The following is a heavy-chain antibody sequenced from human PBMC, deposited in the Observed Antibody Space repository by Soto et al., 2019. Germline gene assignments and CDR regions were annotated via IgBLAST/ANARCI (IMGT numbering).Heavy chain of an antibody. CDR2: ISSSSSYT. Sequence: QVQLVESGGGLVKPGGSLRLSCAASGFTFSDYYMSWIRQAPGKGLEWVSYISSSSSYTNYADSVKGRFTISRDNAKNSLYLQMNSLRAEDTAVYYCARGSRDYGDYVGAFDIWGQGTMVTVSS. D-gene: IGHD4-17*01. CDR3: ARGSRDYGDYVGAFDI. V-gene: IGHV3-11*06. CDR1: GFTFSDYY. J-gene: IGHJ3*02.